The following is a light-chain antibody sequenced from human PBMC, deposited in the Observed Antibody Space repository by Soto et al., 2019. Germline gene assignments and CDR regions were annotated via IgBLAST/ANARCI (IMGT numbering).Light chain of an antibody. V-gene: IGKV1-5*03. CDR3: QQYNNWPSIT. J-gene: IGKJ5*01. CDR1: QTISSW. Sequence: DIQMTQSPSTLSRSVGDRVTITCRASQTISSWLAWYQQKPGKAPKLLIYKASTLKSGVPSRFSGSGSGTEFTLTISSLQPDDFAVYYCQQYNNWPSITFGQGTRLEIK. CDR2: KAS.